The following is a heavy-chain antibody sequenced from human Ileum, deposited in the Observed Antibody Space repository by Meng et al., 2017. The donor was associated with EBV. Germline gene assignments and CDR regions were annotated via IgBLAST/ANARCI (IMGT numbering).Heavy chain of an antibody. D-gene: IGHD2-8*01. CDR1: GGSFNGYD. J-gene: IGHJ1*01. CDR3: ARGVYGPTTRGREYFIH. CDR2: INHSGST. V-gene: IGHV4-34*01. Sequence: LGAGLVEPSEPLSLTGGHYGGSFNGYDWSWIPQTPGKGLEWIGEINHSGSTNYNPSLKSRVIISVDTSKNQFSLNLSSVTAADTAVYYCARGVYGPTTRGREYFIHWGRGTLVTVSS.